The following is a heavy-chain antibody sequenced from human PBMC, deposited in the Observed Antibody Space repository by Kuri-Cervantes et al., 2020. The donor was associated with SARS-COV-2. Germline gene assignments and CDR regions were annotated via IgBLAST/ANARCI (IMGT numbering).Heavy chain of an antibody. CDR3: ARHFSLTGSTFDI. J-gene: IGHJ3*02. Sequence: SETLSLTCTVSGGSISSSSYYWGWIRQPPGKGLEWIGSIYYSGSTYYNPSLKSRITISVDTSKNQLSLKLSSVTAADTAVYYCARHFSLTGSTFDIWGQGTMVTVSS. CDR2: IYYSGST. V-gene: IGHV4-39*01. D-gene: IGHD3-9*01. CDR1: GGSISSSSYY.